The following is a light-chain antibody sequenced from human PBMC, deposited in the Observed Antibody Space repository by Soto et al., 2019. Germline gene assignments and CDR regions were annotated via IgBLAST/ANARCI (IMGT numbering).Light chain of an antibody. Sequence: QSVLTQPASVSGSAGQSITISCSGTMRDVGAYNLVSWYQQHPGTAPKLIIYEVRNRPSGISYRFSGSRSGNTASLTISVLESEDEGDYYCSAYTARSPLVFGGGTKLTVL. J-gene: IGLJ3*02. CDR1: MRDVGAYNL. CDR3: SAYTARSPLV. CDR2: EVR. V-gene: IGLV2-14*01.